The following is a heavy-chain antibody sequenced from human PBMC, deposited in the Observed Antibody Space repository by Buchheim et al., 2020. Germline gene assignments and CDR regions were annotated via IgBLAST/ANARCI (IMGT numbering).Heavy chain of an antibody. CDR2: ISYDGSNK. Sequence: QVQLVESGGGVVQPGRSLRLSCAASGFTFSSYAMHWVRQAPGKGLEWVAVISYDGSNKYYADSVKGRFTISRDNSKKTLYLQMNSLRAEDTAVYYCAREKQRIQLWSAFDYWGQGTL. V-gene: IGHV3-30*04. D-gene: IGHD5-18*01. J-gene: IGHJ4*02. CDR1: GFTFSSYA. CDR3: AREKQRIQLWSAFDY.